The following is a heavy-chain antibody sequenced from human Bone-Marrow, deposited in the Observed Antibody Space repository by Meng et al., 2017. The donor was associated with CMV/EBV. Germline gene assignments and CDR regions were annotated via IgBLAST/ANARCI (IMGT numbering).Heavy chain of an antibody. D-gene: IGHD3-3*01. CDR3: AKAPPGVLRFLEADY. Sequence: GESLKISCVTSGFIFSSFDMHWVRQAPGRGLEWVAFIRYDGSDKYYTDALKGRVTISRDNSKNTMYMEMNSLRIEDTAVYYCAKAPPGVLRFLEADYWGQGTLVTVSS. J-gene: IGHJ4*02. CDR2: IRYDGSDK. CDR1: GFIFSSFD. V-gene: IGHV3-30*02.